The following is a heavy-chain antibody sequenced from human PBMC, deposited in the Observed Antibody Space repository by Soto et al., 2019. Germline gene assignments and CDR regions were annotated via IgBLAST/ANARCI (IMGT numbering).Heavy chain of an antibody. J-gene: IGHJ4*02. CDR2: IIPILGIA. CDR1: GGTFSSYT. V-gene: IGHV1-69*04. D-gene: IGHD3-10*01. Sequence: SVKVSCKASGGTFSSYTISWVRQAPGQGLEWMGRIIPILGIANYAQKFQGRVTITADKSTSTAYMELSSLRSEDTAVYYCARDRYYYGSGSYYSLWYFDYWGQGTLVTVSS. CDR3: ARDRYYYGSGSYYSLWYFDY.